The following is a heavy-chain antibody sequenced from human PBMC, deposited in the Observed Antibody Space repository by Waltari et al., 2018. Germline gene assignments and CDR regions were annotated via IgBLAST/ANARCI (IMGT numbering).Heavy chain of an antibody. CDR1: GGSFSGYY. D-gene: IGHD1-7*01. CDR2: INHSGST. J-gene: IGHJ4*02. Sequence: VQLQQWGAGLLKPSETLSLTCAVYGGSFSGYYWSWIRQPPGKGLEWIGEINHSGSTNYNPSLKSRVTISVDTSKNQFSLKLSSVTAADTAVYYCATLAGTTGQGPLFAYWGQGTLVTVSS. CDR3: ATLAGTTGQGPLFAY. V-gene: IGHV4-34*01.